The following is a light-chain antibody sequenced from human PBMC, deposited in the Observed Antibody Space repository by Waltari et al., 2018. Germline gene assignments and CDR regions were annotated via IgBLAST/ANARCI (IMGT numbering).Light chain of an antibody. CDR1: SNDVGGYGY. CDR2: EVS. J-gene: IGLJ1*01. Sequence: QSALTQPAFVSGSPGQSTTISCTGTSNDVGGYGYVSLYQQYPGKAPQLVIYEVSYRASGISIRFSGSKSGNTASLTISGLQAEDEADYYCSSHTSTVPHVFGTGTRVTVV. CDR3: SSHTSTVPHV. V-gene: IGLV2-14*01.